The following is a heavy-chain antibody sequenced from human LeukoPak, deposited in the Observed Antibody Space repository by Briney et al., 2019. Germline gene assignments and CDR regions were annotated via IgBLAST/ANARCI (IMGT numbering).Heavy chain of an antibody. CDR3: ARADQRDCSSTSCVYGMDV. J-gene: IGHJ6*02. Sequence: SETLSLTCAVYGGSFSGYYWSWIRQPPGNGLEWIGEINHSGSTNYNPSLKSRVTISVDTSKNQFSLKLSSVTAADTAVYYCARADQRDCSSTSCVYGMDVWGQGTTVTVSS. CDR1: GGSFSGYY. D-gene: IGHD2-2*01. CDR2: INHSGST. V-gene: IGHV4-34*01.